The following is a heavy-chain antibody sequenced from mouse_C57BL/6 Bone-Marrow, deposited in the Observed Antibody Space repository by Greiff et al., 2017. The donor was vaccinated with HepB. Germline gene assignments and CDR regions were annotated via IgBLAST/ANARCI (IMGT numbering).Heavy chain of an antibody. V-gene: IGHV2-9*01. CDR1: GFSLTSYG. CDR2: IWGGGST. D-gene: IGHD1-1*01. CDR3: AKHGGHYYGSSYGYFDV. J-gene: IGHJ1*03. Sequence: VKLVESGPGLVAPSQSLSITCTVSGFSLTSYGIDWVRQPPGKGLEWLGVIWGGGSTNYNSALMSRLSISKDNSKSQVFLKMNSLQTDDTAMYYCAKHGGHYYGSSYGYFDVWGTGTTVTVSS.